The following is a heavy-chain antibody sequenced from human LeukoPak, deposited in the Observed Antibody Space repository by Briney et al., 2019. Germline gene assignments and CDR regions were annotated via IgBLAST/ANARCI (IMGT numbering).Heavy chain of an antibody. CDR2: ISGSGGST. V-gene: IGHV3-23*01. CDR1: GFTFSTYA. Sequence: GGSLRLSCAASGFTFSTYAMSWVRQAPGKGLEWISGISGSGGSTYYADSVKGRFTISRDNSKNTLYLQMNSLRAEDTAVYYCAKGGYYGLQHFDYWGQGTLVTVSS. J-gene: IGHJ4*02. D-gene: IGHD1-26*01. CDR3: AKGGYYGLQHFDY.